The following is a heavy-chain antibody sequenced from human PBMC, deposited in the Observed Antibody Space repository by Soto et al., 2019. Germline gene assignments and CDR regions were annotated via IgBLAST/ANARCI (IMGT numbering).Heavy chain of an antibody. CDR1: GGSISSGGYS. CDR3: ARDFSGWYGSWFDP. CDR2: IYHIGTT. D-gene: IGHD6-19*01. J-gene: IGHJ5*02. V-gene: IGHV4-30-2*01. Sequence: SETLSLTCAVSGGSISSGGYSWSWIRQPPGKGLEWIGFIYHIGTTYYNPSLQSRVTISVDRSKNQFSLELTSVTAADTAVYYCARDFSGWYGSWFDPWGQGTLVTVSS.